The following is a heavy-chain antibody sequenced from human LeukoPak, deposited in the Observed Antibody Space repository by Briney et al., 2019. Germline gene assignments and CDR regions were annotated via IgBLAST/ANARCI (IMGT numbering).Heavy chain of an antibody. CDR1: GGTFSSYA. Sequence: ASVKVSCKASGGTFSSYAISWVRQAPGQGLELMGGIIPIFGTANYAQKFQGRVTITTDESTSTAYMELSSLRSEDTAVYYCARGATTFRVRGMDVWGKGTTVTVSS. V-gene: IGHV1-69*05. CDR3: ARGATTFRVRGMDV. J-gene: IGHJ6*03. D-gene: IGHD3-10*01. CDR2: IIPIFGTA.